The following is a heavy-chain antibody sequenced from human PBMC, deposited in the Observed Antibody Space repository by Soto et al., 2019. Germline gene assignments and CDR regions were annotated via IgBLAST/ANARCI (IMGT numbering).Heavy chain of an antibody. D-gene: IGHD1-26*01. Sequence: SETLSLTCTVSGGSISSGSYHWSWIRQHPGKGLEWIGNIYYSGSSYYNPSLKGRATISIDTSKDQFSLRLGSVTAADTAVYYCARVEGSSYYFRHDCWGRGTMVTVSS. CDR1: GGSISSGSYH. CDR3: ARVEGSSYYFRHDC. J-gene: IGHJ4*02. V-gene: IGHV4-31*03. CDR2: IYYSGSS.